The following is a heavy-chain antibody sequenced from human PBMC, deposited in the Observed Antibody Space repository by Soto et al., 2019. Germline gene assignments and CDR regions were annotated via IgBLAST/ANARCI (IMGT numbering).Heavy chain of an antibody. D-gene: IGHD5-12*01. J-gene: IGHJ4*02. CDR3: ARVPLGYSGYARFDY. Sequence: SVKVSCKASGGTFSSYAISWVRQAPGQGLEWMGGIIPIFGTANYAQKFQGRVTITADESTSTAYMELSSLRSEDTAVYYCARVPLGYSGYARFDYWGQGTLVTVSS. CDR2: IIPIFGTA. CDR1: GGTFSSYA. V-gene: IGHV1-69*13.